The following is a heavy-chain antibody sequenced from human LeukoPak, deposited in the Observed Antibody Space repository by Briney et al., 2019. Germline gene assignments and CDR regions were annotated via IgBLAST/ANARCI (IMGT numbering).Heavy chain of an antibody. CDR3: ARESPYDYVWGSYRYNDY. D-gene: IGHD3-16*02. Sequence: SETLSLTCTVSGGSISSYYWSWIRQPAGKGLEWIGRIYTSGSTNYNPSLKSRVTMSVDTSKNQFPLKLSSVTAVDTAVYYCARESPYDYVWGSYRYNDYWGQGTLVTVSS. CDR2: IYTSGST. V-gene: IGHV4-4*07. CDR1: GGSISSYY. J-gene: IGHJ4*02.